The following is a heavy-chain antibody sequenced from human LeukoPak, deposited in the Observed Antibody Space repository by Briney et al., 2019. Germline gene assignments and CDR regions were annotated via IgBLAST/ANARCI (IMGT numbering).Heavy chain of an antibody. V-gene: IGHV3-21*01. J-gene: IGHJ2*01. CDR2: ITSSSSYI. D-gene: IGHD6-19*01. CDR3: AKEYSSGWSYWYFDL. CDR1: GFNFSSYS. Sequence: GALRLSCAASGFNFSSYSMNWVRQAPGQGLGWGSFITSSSSYIYYADSVKGRFTISRYIAKNSPYLQMNSLRAEDTAVYCCAKEYSSGWSYWYFDLWGRGTLVTVSS.